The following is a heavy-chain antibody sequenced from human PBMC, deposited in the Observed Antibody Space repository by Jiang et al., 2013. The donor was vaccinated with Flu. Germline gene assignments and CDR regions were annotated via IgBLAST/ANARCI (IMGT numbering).Heavy chain of an antibody. J-gene: IGHJ5*02. Sequence: PGLVKPSETLSLTCTVSGGSISSYYWSWIRQPPGKGLEWIGYIYYSGSTNYNPSLKSRVTISVDTSKNQFSLKLSSVTAADTAVYYCARLYPPAVAGTTDWFDPWGQGTLVTVSS. CDR3: ARLYPPAVAGTTDWFDP. D-gene: IGHD6-19*01. V-gene: IGHV4-59*08. CDR2: IYYSGST. CDR1: GGSISSYY.